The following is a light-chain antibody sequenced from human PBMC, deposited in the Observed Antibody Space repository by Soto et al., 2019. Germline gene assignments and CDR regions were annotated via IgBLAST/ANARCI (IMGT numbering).Light chain of an antibody. J-gene: IGKJ5*01. CDR1: QSVSSY. CDR3: QQRFNWQVT. V-gene: IGKV3-11*01. Sequence: EIVLTQSPATLSLSPGERATLSCRASQSVSSYLAWYQQKPGQAPRLLIYGASTRATGIPARFSGSGSGTEFTLTITSLQSEDFAVYYCQQRFNWQVTFGQGTRLEIK. CDR2: GAS.